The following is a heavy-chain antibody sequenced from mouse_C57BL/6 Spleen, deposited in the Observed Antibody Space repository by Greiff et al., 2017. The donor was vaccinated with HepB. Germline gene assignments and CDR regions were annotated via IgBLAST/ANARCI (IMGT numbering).Heavy chain of an antibody. CDR3: ASDGYPYAMDY. CDR2: NSDGGSYT. CDR1: GFSLCRCT. V-gene: IGHV5-4*03. J-gene: IGHJ4*01. Sequence: EVNLVESGGGLVKPGGSLKLSCAACGFSLCRCTMSCFRQTPEKRLVGGTNNSDGGSYTYYQDNGKGRFTISRDNAKNNLYLQMSHLKSEDTAMYYCASDGYPYAMDYWGQGTSVTVSS. D-gene: IGHD2-3*01.